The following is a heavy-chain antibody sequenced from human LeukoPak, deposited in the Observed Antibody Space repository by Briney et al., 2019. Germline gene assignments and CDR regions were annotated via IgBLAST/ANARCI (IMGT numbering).Heavy chain of an antibody. V-gene: IGHV3-30*18. CDR2: ISYDGSNK. CDR1: GFTFSSYG. Sequence: GGSLRLSCAASGFTFSSYGMHWVRQAPGKGLEWVAVISYDGSNKYYADSVKGRFTISRDNSKNTLYLQMNSLRAEGTAVYYCAKNQLRYFDWLLYLFDYWGQGTLVTVSS. CDR3: AKNQLRYFDWLLYLFDY. D-gene: IGHD3-9*01. J-gene: IGHJ4*02.